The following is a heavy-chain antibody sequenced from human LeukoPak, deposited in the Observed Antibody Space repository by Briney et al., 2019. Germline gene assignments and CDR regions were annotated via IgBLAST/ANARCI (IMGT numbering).Heavy chain of an antibody. CDR3: ARDDSSQALDY. CDR1: GGTFSSYA. Sequence: SVKVSCKASGGTFSSYAISWVRQAPGQGLEWMGGIIPIFGTANYAQKFQGRVTITADKSTSTAYMELGSLRSEDTAVYYCARDDSSQALDYWGQGTLVTVSS. V-gene: IGHV1-69*06. D-gene: IGHD6-19*01. J-gene: IGHJ4*02. CDR2: IIPIFGTA.